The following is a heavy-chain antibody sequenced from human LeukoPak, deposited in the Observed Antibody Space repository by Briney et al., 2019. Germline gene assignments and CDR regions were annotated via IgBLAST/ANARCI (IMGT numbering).Heavy chain of an antibody. D-gene: IGHD6-19*01. Sequence: GGSLRLSCAASGFTFSSYGMHWVRQAPGKGLEWVSGISGSGGSTYYADSVKGRFTISRDNSKNTLYLQMNSLRAEDTAVYYCAKSVGIAVAGTLDYWGQGALVTVSS. CDR2: ISGSGGST. CDR1: GFTFSSYG. CDR3: AKSVGIAVAGTLDY. V-gene: IGHV3-23*01. J-gene: IGHJ4*02.